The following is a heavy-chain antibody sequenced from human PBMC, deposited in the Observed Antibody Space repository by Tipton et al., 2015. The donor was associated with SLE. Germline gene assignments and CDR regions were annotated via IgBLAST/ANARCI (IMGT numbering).Heavy chain of an antibody. CDR3: ARGMVTWRGAIIGVDV. D-gene: IGHD2-21*02. V-gene: IGHV4-39*07. Sequence: TLSLTCTVSGDSISGSSSFYWVWIRQPPGKGLEWIGSIYYSGRSYYSPSLKSRVTISIDPAKNQFSLKLTSVTAADTAVYYCARGMVTWRGAIIGVDVWGQGTTVNVSS. CDR1: GDSISGSSSFY. J-gene: IGHJ6*02. CDR2: IYYSGRS.